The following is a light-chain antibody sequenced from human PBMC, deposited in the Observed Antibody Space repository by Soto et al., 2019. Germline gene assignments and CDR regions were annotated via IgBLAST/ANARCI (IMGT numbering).Light chain of an antibody. CDR2: YDS. J-gene: IGLJ2*01. V-gene: IGLV3-21*04. Sequence: SYELTQPPSVSVAPGKTARITCGGNNIGSKSVHWYQQKPGQAPVLVIYYDSDRPSGLPERFSGSNSGNTATLTISRVEAGDEADYYCQVWDSSSDHDVVFGGGTKLTVL. CDR3: QVWDSSSDHDVV. CDR1: NIGSKS.